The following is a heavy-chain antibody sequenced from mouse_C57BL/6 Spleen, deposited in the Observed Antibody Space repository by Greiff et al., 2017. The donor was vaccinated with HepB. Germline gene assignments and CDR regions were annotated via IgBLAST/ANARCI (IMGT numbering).Heavy chain of an antibody. J-gene: IGHJ4*01. Sequence: EVQLQQSGPVLVKPGASVKMSCKASGYTFTDYYMNWVKQSHGKSLEWIGVINPYNGGTSYNQKFKGKATLTVDKSSSTAYMELNSLTSEDSAVYYCLLTTAYYYAMDYWGQGTSVTVSS. CDR2: INPYNGGT. V-gene: IGHV1-19*01. CDR3: LLTTAYYYAMDY. D-gene: IGHD1-2*01. CDR1: GYTFTDYY.